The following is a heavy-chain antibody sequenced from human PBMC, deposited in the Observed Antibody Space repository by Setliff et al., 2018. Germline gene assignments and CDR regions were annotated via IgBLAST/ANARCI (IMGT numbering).Heavy chain of an antibody. D-gene: IGHD3-22*01. CDR3: TWGPGGYFDF. CDR2: INTYSGAT. V-gene: IGHV1-2*02. Sequence: EASLKVSCKASGYTFTDYYMQWVRQAPGQGLEWMGNINTYSGATNYAHKFQGRVTMTTDTSITTAYMELNSLTSDDTAVYFCTWGPGGYFDFWGQGTLVTVSS. J-gene: IGHJ4*02. CDR1: GYTFTDYY.